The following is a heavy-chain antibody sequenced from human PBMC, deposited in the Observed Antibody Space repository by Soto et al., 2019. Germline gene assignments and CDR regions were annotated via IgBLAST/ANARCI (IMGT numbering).Heavy chain of an antibody. CDR3: AKDLAFPAAMVEY. J-gene: IGHJ4*02. D-gene: IGHD2-2*01. CDR1: GFTFSSYA. V-gene: IGHV3-23*01. Sequence: GGSLRLSCAASGFTFSSYAMSWVRQAPGKGLEWVSTVSGSGGSIYYADPVKGRFTISRDNSKNTLYLQMNSLRAEDTAVYYCAKDLAFPAAMVEYWGQGTLGTVS. CDR2: VSGSGGSI.